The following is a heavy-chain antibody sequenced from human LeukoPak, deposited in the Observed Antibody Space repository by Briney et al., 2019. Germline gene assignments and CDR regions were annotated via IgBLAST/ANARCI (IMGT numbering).Heavy chain of an antibody. J-gene: IGHJ3*02. V-gene: IGHV1-69*04. D-gene: IGHD6-13*01. CDR3: ARDDNHRRIAAASAFDI. CDR1: GGTFSTHA. Sequence: GASVKVSCKASGGTFSTHAISWVRQAPGQGLEWMGRIIPILSIANYAQKFQGRVTITADTSTSTAYMELSSLRSEDTAVYYCARDDNHRRIAAASAFDIWGQGTVVTVSS. CDR2: IIPILSIA.